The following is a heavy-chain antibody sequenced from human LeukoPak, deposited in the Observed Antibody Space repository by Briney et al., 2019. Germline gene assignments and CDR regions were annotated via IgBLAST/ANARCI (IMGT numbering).Heavy chain of an antibody. CDR1: GGTFSSYA. V-gene: IGHV1-69*04. Sequence: ASVKVSCKASGGTFSSYAISWVRQAPGQGLEWMGRIIPILGIANYAQKFQGRVTITADKSTSTAYMELSSLRSKDTAVYYCARAHYYDSSGYPGTDWYFDLWGRGTLVTVSS. D-gene: IGHD3-22*01. CDR2: IIPILGIA. J-gene: IGHJ2*01. CDR3: ARAHYYDSSGYPGTDWYFDL.